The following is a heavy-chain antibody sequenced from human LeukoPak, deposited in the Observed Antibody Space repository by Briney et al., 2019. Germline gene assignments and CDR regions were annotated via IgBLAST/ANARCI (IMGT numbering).Heavy chain of an antibody. CDR2: INPNSGGT. CDR3: ASLSHVDTAIVTNY. Sequence: ASVKVSCKASGYTFTGYYMHWVRQAPGQGLEWMGRINPNSGGTNYAQKFQGRVTMTRDTSISTAYMELSRLRSDDTAVYYCASLSHVDTAIVTNYWGQGTLVTVSS. CDR1: GYTFTGYY. J-gene: IGHJ4*02. V-gene: IGHV1-2*06. D-gene: IGHD5-18*01.